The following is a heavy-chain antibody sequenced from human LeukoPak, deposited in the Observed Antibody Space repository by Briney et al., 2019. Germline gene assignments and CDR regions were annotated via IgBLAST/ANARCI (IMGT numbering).Heavy chain of an antibody. CDR2: IIPIFGTA. CDR1: GGTFSSYA. Sequence: SVTVSCKASGGTFSSYAISWVRQAPGQGLEWMGGIIPIFGTANYAQKFQGRVTITADESTSTAYMELSSLRSEDTAVYYCARTYCSSTSCLTRYYYYYGMDVWGQGTTVTVSS. V-gene: IGHV1-69*13. CDR3: ARTYCSSTSCLTRYYYYYGMDV. J-gene: IGHJ6*02. D-gene: IGHD2-2*01.